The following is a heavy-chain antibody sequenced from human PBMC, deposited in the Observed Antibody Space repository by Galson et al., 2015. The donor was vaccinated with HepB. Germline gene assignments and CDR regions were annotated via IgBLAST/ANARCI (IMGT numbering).Heavy chain of an antibody. J-gene: IGHJ5*02. CDR2: ISGSGGST. Sequence: LRLSCAASGFTFSSYAMSWVRQAPGKGLEWVSTISGSGGSTYYADSVKGRFTISRDNSKNTLYLRMNSLRAEDTAVYYCAKQFSLTIFGGADWFDPWGQGTLVTVSS. D-gene: IGHD3-3*01. CDR3: AKQFSLTIFGGADWFDP. CDR1: GFTFSSYA. V-gene: IGHV3-23*01.